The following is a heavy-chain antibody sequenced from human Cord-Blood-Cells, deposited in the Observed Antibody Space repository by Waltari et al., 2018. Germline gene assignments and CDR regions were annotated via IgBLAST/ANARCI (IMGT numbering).Heavy chain of an antibody. CDR2: IYYSGST. Sequence: QLQLQESGPGLVKPSETLSLTCTVSGGSISSSSYYWGWIRQPPGKGLEWIGSIYYSGSTYYNPSLKSRVTISVDTSKNQFSLKLSSVTAADTAVYYCARLYYDFWSGYYFDYWGQGTLVTVSS. D-gene: IGHD3-3*01. CDR1: GGSISSSSYY. J-gene: IGHJ4*02. CDR3: ARLYYDFWSGYYFDY. V-gene: IGHV4-39*01.